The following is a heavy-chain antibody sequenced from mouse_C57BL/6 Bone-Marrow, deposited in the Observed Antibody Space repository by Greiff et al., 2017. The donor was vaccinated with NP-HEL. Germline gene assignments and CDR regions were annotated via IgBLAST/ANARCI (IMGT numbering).Heavy chain of an antibody. Sequence: QVQLKESGPGLVAPSQSLSITCTVSGFSFTSYGVHWVRQPPGKGLEWLVVIWSDGSTTYNSALKSRLSISKDNSKSQVFLKMNSLQTDDTAMYYCARHDGYYEDAMDYWGQGTSVTVSS. D-gene: IGHD2-3*01. V-gene: IGHV2-6-1*01. CDR3: ARHDGYYEDAMDY. CDR2: IWSDGST. J-gene: IGHJ4*01. CDR1: GFSFTSYG.